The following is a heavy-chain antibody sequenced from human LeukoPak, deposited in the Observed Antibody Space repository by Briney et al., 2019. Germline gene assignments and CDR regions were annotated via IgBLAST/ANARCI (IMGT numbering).Heavy chain of an antibody. CDR3: AKVIYRSVAEPFDY. D-gene: IGHD3-16*02. V-gene: IGHV3-23*01. CDR2: ISGSGGST. Sequence: GGSLRLSCAASGFTFSSYAMSWVRQAPGKGLEWVSTISGSGGSTYYADSVKGRFTISRDNSKNTLYLQMNSLRAEDTAVYYCAKVIYRSVAEPFDYWGQGTLVTVSS. J-gene: IGHJ4*02. CDR1: GFTFSSYA.